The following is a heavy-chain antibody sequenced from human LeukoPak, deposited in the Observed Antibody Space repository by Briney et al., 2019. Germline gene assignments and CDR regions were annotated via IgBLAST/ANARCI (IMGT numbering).Heavy chain of an antibody. D-gene: IGHD5-12*01. CDR1: GFTFSDYY. Sequence: GGSLRLSCAASGFTFSDYYMSWIRQAPGKGLEWVSYISSSSSYTNYADSVKGRFTISRDNAKNSLYLQMNGLRAEDTAVYYCARVPYSGYHSTGSYWGQGTLVTVSS. CDR3: ARVPYSGYHSTGSY. J-gene: IGHJ4*02. V-gene: IGHV3-11*05. CDR2: ISSSSSYT.